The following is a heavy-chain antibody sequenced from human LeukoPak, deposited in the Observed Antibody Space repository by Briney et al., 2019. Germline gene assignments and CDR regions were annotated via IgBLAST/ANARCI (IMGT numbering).Heavy chain of an antibody. J-gene: IGHJ5*02. V-gene: IGHV4-34*01. CDR3: ARTITSNWFDP. CDR1: GGSFSGYY. CDR2: IHHSGIT. Sequence: PSETLSLTCAVYGGSFSGYYWSWIRQPPGKGPEWIGEIHHSGITNYNPSLKSRVTISIDTSKNHFSLKMTSVTAADTAVYYCARTITSNWFDPWGQGTLVTVFS.